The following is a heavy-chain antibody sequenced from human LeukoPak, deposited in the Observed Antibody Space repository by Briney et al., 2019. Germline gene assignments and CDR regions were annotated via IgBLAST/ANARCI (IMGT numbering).Heavy chain of an antibody. CDR3: AKAFLDYSGSCPFDY. Sequence: GGSLRLSCAASRFTFSSYGMHWVRQAPGKGLEWVAVISYDGTNKYYADSVKGRFTISRDTSKNTLYLQMDSLRAEDTAVYYCAKAFLDYSGSCPFDYWGQGTLVTVSS. CDR2: ISYDGTNK. D-gene: IGHD1-26*01. V-gene: IGHV3-30*18. J-gene: IGHJ4*02. CDR1: RFTFSSYG.